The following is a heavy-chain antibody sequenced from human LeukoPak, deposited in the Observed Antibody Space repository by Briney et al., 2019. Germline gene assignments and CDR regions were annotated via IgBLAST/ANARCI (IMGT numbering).Heavy chain of an antibody. J-gene: IGHJ4*02. D-gene: IGHD6-19*01. Sequence: ASVKVSCKASGYTFPSYGITWVRQAPGQGLEWMGWINTYNGNTNYAQKLQGRVTMTTDTSTSTAYMELRSLRSDDTAVYYCARNSHGYSSGWLQFNFDYWGQGALVTVSS. CDR2: INTYNGNT. V-gene: IGHV1-18*01. CDR1: GYTFPSYG. CDR3: ARNSHGYSSGWLQFNFDY.